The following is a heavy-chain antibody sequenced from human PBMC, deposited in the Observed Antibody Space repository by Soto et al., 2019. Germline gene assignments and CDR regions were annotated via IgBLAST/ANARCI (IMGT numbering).Heavy chain of an antibody. D-gene: IGHD2-15*01. V-gene: IGHV4-31*03. J-gene: IGHJ4*02. Sequence: QVQLQESGPGLVKPSQTLSLTCTVSGGTISSGAYYWSWIRQHPGKGLEWIGNVYFSGGTYYNASLKSRVTISVDTSKNQFSLKLSSVTAAATAVYYCARESCSGGSCFDSWGQGTLVTVSS. CDR3: ARESCSGGSCFDS. CDR2: VYFSGGT. CDR1: GGTISSGAYY.